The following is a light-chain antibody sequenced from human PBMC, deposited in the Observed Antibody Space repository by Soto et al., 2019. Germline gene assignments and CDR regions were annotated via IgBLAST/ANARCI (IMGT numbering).Light chain of an antibody. Sequence: DIQMTQSPSTLSGSVGDRVTITCRASQTISSWLAWYQQKPGKAPKLLIYKASTLKSGVPSRFSGSGSGTEFTLTISSLQPDDFATYYCQQGYSTITFGQGTRLEIK. J-gene: IGKJ5*01. V-gene: IGKV1-5*03. CDR3: QQGYSTIT. CDR2: KAS. CDR1: QTISSW.